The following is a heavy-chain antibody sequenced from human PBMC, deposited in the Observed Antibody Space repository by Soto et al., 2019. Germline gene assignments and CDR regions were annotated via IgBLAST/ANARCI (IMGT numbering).Heavy chain of an antibody. D-gene: IGHD6-19*01. CDR3: TRRIIAVAGSGEDY. CDR2: IRSKAYGGTT. J-gene: IGHJ4*02. V-gene: IGHV3-49*03. Sequence: GGSLRLSCTASGFTFVDYAMSWFLQAPWKGLEWVGFIRSKAYGGTTEYAASVKGRFTISRDDSKSIAYLQMNSLKTEDTAVYYCTRRIIAVAGSGEDYWGQGTLVTVSS. CDR1: GFTFVDYA.